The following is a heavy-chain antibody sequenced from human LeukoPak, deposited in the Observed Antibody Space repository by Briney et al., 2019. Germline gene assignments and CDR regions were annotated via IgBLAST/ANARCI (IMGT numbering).Heavy chain of an antibody. J-gene: IGHJ4*02. D-gene: IGHD3-22*01. V-gene: IGHV1-24*01. Sequence: ASLKVSCKVSGYTLTELSMHWVRQPPGKGLEWMGGFDPEDGETIYAQKFQGRVTMTEDTSTDTAYMELSSLRSEDAAVYYCATGFDSSGYYLTAFDYWGQGTLVTVSS. CDR3: ATGFDSSGYYLTAFDY. CDR1: GYTLTELS. CDR2: FDPEDGET.